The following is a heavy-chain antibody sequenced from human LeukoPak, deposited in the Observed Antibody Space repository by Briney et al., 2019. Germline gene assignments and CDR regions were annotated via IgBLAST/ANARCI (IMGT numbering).Heavy chain of an antibody. V-gene: IGHV4-39*01. CDR1: GGSISSSSYY. J-gene: IGHJ6*02. CDR3: ASALVGATSLLYYYGMDV. D-gene: IGHD1-26*01. Sequence: PSETLSLTCTVSGGSISSSSYYWGWIRQPPGKGLEWIGSVYHSGSTYYNPSLKSRVTISVDTSKNQFSLKLSSVTAADTAVYYCASALVGATSLLYYYGMDVWGQGTTVTVSS. CDR2: VYHSGST.